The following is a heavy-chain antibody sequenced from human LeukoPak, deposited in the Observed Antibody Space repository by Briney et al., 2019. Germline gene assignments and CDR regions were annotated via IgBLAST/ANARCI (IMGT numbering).Heavy chain of an antibody. D-gene: IGHD1-14*01. Sequence: GGSLRLSCAASRFTFSSYTMSWVRQAPGQGLEWVSAISGSGDTTYYADSVKGRFTISRDNSKNTLYLQMNSLRAEDTAVYYCARDKSEGFDYWGQGTLVTVSS. CDR1: RFTFSSYT. CDR3: ARDKSEGFDY. J-gene: IGHJ4*02. CDR2: ISGSGDTT. V-gene: IGHV3-23*01.